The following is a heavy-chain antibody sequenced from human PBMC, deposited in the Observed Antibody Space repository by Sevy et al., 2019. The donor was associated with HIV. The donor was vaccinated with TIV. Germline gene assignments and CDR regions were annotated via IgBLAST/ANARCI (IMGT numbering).Heavy chain of an antibody. CDR2: ISSSSSYI. CDR1: GFTFSSYS. V-gene: IGHV3-21*01. J-gene: IGHJ6*03. Sequence: GGSLRLSCAASGFTFSSYSMNWVRQAPGKGLEWVSSISSSSSYIYYADSVKGRFTISRDNAKNSLYLQMNSLRAEDTAVYYCARPTPAMFYYYYYYMDVWGKAPTVTVSS. D-gene: IGHD2-2*01. CDR3: ARPTPAMFYYYYYYMDV.